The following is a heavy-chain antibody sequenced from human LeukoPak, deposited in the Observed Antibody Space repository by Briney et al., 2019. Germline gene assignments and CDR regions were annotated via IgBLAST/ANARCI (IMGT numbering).Heavy chain of an antibody. V-gene: IGHV4-59*08. J-gene: IGHJ4*02. CDR1: GGAVSSFY. CDR3: ARHRFASAVILDY. CDR2: FYYSGST. D-gene: IGHD2-21*02. Sequence: SETLSLTCSVSGGAVSSFYWSWIRQSPGKGLEWIGYFYYSGSTKYNPSLKSRVTMSVDTSKNQLSLKLGPVTAADTAMYYCARHRFASAVILDYWGQGDLVTVSS.